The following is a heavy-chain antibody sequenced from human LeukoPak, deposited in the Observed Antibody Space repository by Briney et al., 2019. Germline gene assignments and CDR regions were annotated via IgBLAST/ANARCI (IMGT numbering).Heavy chain of an antibody. CDR1: GGSISSSSYY. V-gene: IGHV4-39*07. J-gene: IGHJ5*02. D-gene: IGHD3-10*01. Sequence: SETLSLTCTVSGGSISSSSYYWGWIRQPPGKGLEWIGSIYYSGSIYYNPSLKSRVTISVDTSKSQFSLKLSSVTAADTAIYYCARGGYYGSGNDFRFDPWGQGTLVTVSS. CDR2: IYYSGSI. CDR3: ARGGYYGSGNDFRFDP.